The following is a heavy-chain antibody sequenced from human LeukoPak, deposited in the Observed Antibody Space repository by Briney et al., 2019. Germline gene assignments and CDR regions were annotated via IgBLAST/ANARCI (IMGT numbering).Heavy chain of an antibody. CDR3: ARSFGVVGNWFDH. V-gene: IGHV3-66*02. D-gene: IGHD3-3*01. Sequence: GGSLRLSCAASGFTVSSNYMSWVRQAPGKGLEWVSVIYSGGSTYYADSVKGRFTISRDNSKNTLYLPMNSLRAEDTAVYYCARSFGVVGNWFDHWGQGTLVTVSS. J-gene: IGHJ5*02. CDR2: IYSGGST. CDR1: GFTVSSNY.